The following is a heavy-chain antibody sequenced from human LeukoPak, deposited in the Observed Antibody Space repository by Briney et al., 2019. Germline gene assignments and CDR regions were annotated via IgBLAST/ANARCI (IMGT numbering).Heavy chain of an antibody. CDR3: ARQSGGPYNWFDP. Sequence: GGSLRLSCAASGFTVSSDYMNWVRQAPGKGLEWVSVIYSDGSTYYADSVKGRFTISRDKSKNTLYLQLNSLRAEDTAVYFCARQSGGPYNWFDPWDQGTLVTVSS. V-gene: IGHV3-66*04. CDR1: GFTVSSDY. D-gene: IGHD2-15*01. J-gene: IGHJ5*02. CDR2: IYSDGST.